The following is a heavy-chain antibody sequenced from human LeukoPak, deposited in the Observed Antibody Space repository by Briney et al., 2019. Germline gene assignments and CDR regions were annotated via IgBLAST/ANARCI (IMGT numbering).Heavy chain of an antibody. V-gene: IGHV3-11*01. Sequence: GGSLRLSCAASGFTFSDYYMSWIRQAPGKGLEWVSYISSSGSTIYYADSVKGRFTISRDNAKNSLYLQMNSLRAEDTAVYYCARVGFGELIFYNWFDPWGQGTLVTVSS. CDR3: ARVGFGELIFYNWFDP. J-gene: IGHJ5*02. D-gene: IGHD3-10*01. CDR1: GFTFSDYY. CDR2: ISSSGSTI.